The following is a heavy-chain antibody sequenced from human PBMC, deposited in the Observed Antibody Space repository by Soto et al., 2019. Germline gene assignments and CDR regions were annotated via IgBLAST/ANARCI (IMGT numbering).Heavy chain of an antibody. CDR1: GGSISSYY. Sequence: SETLSLTCTVSGGSISSYYWSWIRQPPGKGLEWIGYIYYSGSTNYNPSLKSRVTISVDTSKNQFSLKLSSVTAADTAVYYCARTYCSGGSCYQIRWFDPWGQGTLVTVSS. CDR2: IYYSGST. V-gene: IGHV4-59*08. CDR3: ARTYCSGGSCYQIRWFDP. J-gene: IGHJ5*02. D-gene: IGHD2-15*01.